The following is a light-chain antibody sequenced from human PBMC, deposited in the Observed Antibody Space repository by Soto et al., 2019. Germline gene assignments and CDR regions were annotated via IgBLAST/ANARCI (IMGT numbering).Light chain of an antibody. CDR1: SSDVGGYNY. CDR2: EVS. Sequence: QSALTQPSSVSGSPGQSITISCTGTSSDVGGYNYVSWYQQHPGKAPKLMIYEVSNRPSGVSNRFSGSKSGNTASQTISGQQPEDEADYYCSSYTSSSTQVFGGGTKLTVL. CDR3: SSYTSSSTQV. V-gene: IGLV2-14*01. J-gene: IGLJ2*01.